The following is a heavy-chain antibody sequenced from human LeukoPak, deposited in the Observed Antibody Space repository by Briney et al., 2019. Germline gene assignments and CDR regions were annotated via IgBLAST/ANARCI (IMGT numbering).Heavy chain of an antibody. J-gene: IGHJ3*02. V-gene: IGHV6-1*01. D-gene: IGHD6-19*01. Sequence: SQTLSLTCAISGDSVSSNSATWNWIRQSPSRGLEWLGRTYYRSKWYNDYAVSVKSRITINPDTSKNQFSLHLKSVTPEDTAVYYCAGEVAGTWAFDIWGQGTRVTVSS. CDR2: TYYRSKWYN. CDR3: AGEVAGTWAFDI. CDR1: GDSVSSNSAT.